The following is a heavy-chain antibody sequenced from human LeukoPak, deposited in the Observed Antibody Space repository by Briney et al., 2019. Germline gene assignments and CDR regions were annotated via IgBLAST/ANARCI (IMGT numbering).Heavy chain of an antibody. Sequence: GGSLRLSCAASGFSFSSYAMHWVRQAPGKGLEWVAVISYDGSNKYYADSVKGRFTISRDNSNNTLYLQMNSLRPEDTAVYSCARGGGSYDILTGDYKPHDYWGQGTLVTVSS. CDR3: ARGGGSYDILTGDYKPHDY. CDR1: GFSFSSYA. D-gene: IGHD3-9*01. V-gene: IGHV3-30-3*01. CDR2: ISYDGSNK. J-gene: IGHJ4*02.